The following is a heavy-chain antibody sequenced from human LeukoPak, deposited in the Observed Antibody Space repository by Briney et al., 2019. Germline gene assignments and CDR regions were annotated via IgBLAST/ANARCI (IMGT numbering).Heavy chain of an antibody. CDR3: ARLNGGTLGY. D-gene: IGHD3-16*01. Sequence: LETLSLTCTVSGASINNYYWSWIRQPPGKGLEWIGYISYSGNTNYNPSLKSRVTISVDTSKNQFSLKLTSVTAADTAVYYCARLNGGTLGYWGQGTLVAVSS. V-gene: IGHV4-59*01. CDR1: GASINNYY. CDR2: ISYSGNT. J-gene: IGHJ4*02.